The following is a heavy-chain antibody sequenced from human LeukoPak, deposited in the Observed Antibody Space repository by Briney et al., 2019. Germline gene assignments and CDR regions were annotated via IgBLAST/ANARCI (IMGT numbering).Heavy chain of an antibody. CDR1: GLTFSSYA. Sequence: GGSLRLPCAASGLTFSSYAMSWVRQGPGKGLEWVSGISDSGGSTNYADSVKGRFTISRDNSKNTLYLQMNSLRAEDTAVYYCAKPWAEPDAFDIWGQGTMVTVSS. J-gene: IGHJ3*02. CDR3: AKPWAEPDAFDI. CDR2: ISDSGGST. V-gene: IGHV3-23*01. D-gene: IGHD3-16*01.